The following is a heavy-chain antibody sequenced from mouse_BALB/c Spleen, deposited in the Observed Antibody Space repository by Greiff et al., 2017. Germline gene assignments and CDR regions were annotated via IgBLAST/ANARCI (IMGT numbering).Heavy chain of an antibody. CDR3: TRWQDYYGSSSAWFAY. CDR2: IYPGNSDT. CDR1: GYTFTSYW. D-gene: IGHD1-1*01. V-gene: IGHV1-5*01. Sequence: EVQLQESGTVLARPGASVKMSCKASGYTFTSYWMHWVKQRPGQGLEWIGAIYPGNSDTSYNQKFKGKAKLTAVTSTSTAYMELSSLTNEDSAVYYCTRWQDYYGSSSAWFAYWGQGTLVTVSA. J-gene: IGHJ3*01.